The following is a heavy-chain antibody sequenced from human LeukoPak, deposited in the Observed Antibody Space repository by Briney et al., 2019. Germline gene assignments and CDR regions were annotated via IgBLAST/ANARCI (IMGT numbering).Heavy chain of an antibody. D-gene: IGHD4-17*01. J-gene: IGHJ4*02. Sequence: SETLSLTCAVYGGSFSGYYWSWIRQPPGKGLEWIGEINHSGSTNYNPSLKGRVTISVDTSKNQFSLKLSSVTAAGTAVYYCARVSHTVTTDLDYWGQGTLVTVSS. CDR1: GGSFSGYY. CDR2: INHSGST. V-gene: IGHV4-34*01. CDR3: ARVSHTVTTDLDY.